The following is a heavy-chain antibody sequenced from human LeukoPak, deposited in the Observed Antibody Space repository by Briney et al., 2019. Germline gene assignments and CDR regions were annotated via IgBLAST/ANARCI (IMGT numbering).Heavy chain of an antibody. V-gene: IGHV3-7*01. CDR1: GFTFSSYW. J-gene: IGHJ4*02. D-gene: IGHD3-16*02. CDR3: ARYTFGGVIVIDY. Sequence: GGSLRLSCAASGFTFSSYWMSWVRQAPGKGLEWVANIKRDGSEKYYVDSVKGRFTISRDNAKNSLYLQMNSLRAEDTAVYYCARYTFGGVIVIDYWGQGTLVTVSS. CDR2: IKRDGSEK.